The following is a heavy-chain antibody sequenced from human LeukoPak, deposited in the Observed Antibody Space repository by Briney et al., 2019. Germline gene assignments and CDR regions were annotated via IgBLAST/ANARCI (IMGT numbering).Heavy chain of an antibody. D-gene: IGHD5-24*01. CDR1: GFSVSDSD. Sequence: GGSLRLSCAASGFSVSDSDMSWTRQAPGKGLEWISYIIESGGSTYYADSVTGRFTISRDNAKNSLYLQMDSLRDEDTAVYYCGSQVETFYMDVWGKGTTVTVSS. J-gene: IGHJ6*03. CDR3: GSQVETFYMDV. V-gene: IGHV3-11*04. CDR2: IIESGGST.